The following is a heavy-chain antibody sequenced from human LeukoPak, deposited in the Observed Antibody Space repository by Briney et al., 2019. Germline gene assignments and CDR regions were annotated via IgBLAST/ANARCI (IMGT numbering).Heavy chain of an antibody. CDR2: ISYDGSNK. Sequence: PGRSLRLSCAASGFTFSSYAMHWVRQAPGKGLEWVAVISYDGSNKYYADSVKGRFTISRDNSKNTLYLQMNSLRAEDTAVYYCARDPSGSYFSGAFDIWGQGTMVTVSS. V-gene: IGHV3-30-3*01. CDR1: GFTFSSYA. J-gene: IGHJ3*02. D-gene: IGHD1-26*01. CDR3: ARDPSGSYFSGAFDI.